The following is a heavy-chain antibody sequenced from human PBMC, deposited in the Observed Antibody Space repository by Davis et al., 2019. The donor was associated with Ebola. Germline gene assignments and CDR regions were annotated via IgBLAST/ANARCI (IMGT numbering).Heavy chain of an antibody. J-gene: IGHJ6*02. D-gene: IGHD3-3*01. CDR3: ASRGEYYDFWSGYRNYYGMDV. V-gene: IGHV4-34*01. CDR1: GGSFSGYY. Sequence: PSETLSLTCAVYGGSFSGYYWSWIRQPPGKGLEWIGEINHSGSTNYNPSLKSRVTISVDTSKNQFSLKLSSVTAADTAVYYCASRGEYYDFWSGYRNYYGMDVWGQGTTVTVSS. CDR2: INHSGST.